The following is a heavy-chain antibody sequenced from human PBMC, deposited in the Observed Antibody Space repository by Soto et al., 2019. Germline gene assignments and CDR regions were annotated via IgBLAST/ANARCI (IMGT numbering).Heavy chain of an antibody. V-gene: IGHV3-33*01. D-gene: IGHD2-15*01. Sequence: VQLVESGGGVVQPGRSVRLSCAASGFTFRNYGMHWVRQAPGKGLEWVAVIWYDGSDKYYVDSVKGRFTISRDNSKNTLYLRMNSLRAEDTAVYYCASGGPTGSHFDYWGQGTLVTVSS. CDR1: GFTFRNYG. J-gene: IGHJ4*02. CDR2: IWYDGSDK. CDR3: ASGGPTGSHFDY.